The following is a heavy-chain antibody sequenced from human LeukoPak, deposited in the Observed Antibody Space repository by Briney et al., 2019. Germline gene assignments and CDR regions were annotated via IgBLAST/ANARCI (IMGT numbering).Heavy chain of an antibody. J-gene: IGHJ5*02. V-gene: IGHV4-34*01. CDR3: ARCKKNNYDSSGYHGDWFDP. Sequence: TASETLSLTCAVYGGSFSGYYWSWIRQPPGKGLEWIGEINHSGSTNYNPSLKSRVTISVDTSKNQFSLKLSSVTAADTAVYYCARCKKNNYDSSGYHGDWFDPWGQGTLVTVSS. CDR2: INHSGST. D-gene: IGHD3-22*01. CDR1: GGSFSGYY.